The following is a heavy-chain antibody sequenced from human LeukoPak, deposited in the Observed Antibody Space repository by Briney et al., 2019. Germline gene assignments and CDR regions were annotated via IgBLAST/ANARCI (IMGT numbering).Heavy chain of an antibody. J-gene: IGHJ1*01. CDR1: GFTFRTYG. Sequence: PGKSLRLSCAASGFTFRTYGMTWVRQAPGKGLEWGSGISGGVDSTYYADSGKGRFTISRDNSKNTLSLQMNSLRADDTAIYYCANARGGYFFEENWGQGTLVTVSS. CDR3: ANARGGYFFEEN. D-gene: IGHD3-22*01. V-gene: IGHV3-23*01. CDR2: ISGGVDST.